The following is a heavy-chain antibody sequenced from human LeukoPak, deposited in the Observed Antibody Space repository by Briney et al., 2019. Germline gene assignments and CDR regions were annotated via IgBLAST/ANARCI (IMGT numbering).Heavy chain of an antibody. CDR3: ARVYWHDNGEYFQH. D-gene: IGHD3-16*01. V-gene: IGHV3-66*01. CDR2: IYSDDST. Sequence: PGGSLRLSCAASGFTVSSHYMSWVRQAPGKGLEWVLVIYSDDSTYSADSLKGRFTISRDISKNTLFLQMNSLRAEDTVVYYCARVYWHDNGEYFQHWGQGTLVTVSS. J-gene: IGHJ1*01. CDR1: GFTVSSHY.